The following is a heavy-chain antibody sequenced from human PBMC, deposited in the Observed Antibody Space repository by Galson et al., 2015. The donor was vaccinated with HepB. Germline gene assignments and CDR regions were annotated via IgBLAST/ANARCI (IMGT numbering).Heavy chain of an antibody. CDR3: ARDSLTGLELGGTFDY. D-gene: IGHD1-7*01. CDR2: IIPIFGTA. CDR1: GGTFSSYA. V-gene: IGHV1-69*13. J-gene: IGHJ4*02. Sequence: SVKVSCKASGGTFSSYAISWVRQAPGQGLEWVGGIIPIFGTANYAQKFQGRVTITADESTSTAYMELSSLRSEDTAVYYCARDSLTGLELGGTFDYWGQGTLVTVSS.